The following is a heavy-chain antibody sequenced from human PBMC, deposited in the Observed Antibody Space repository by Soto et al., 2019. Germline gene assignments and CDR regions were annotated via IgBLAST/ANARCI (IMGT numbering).Heavy chain of an antibody. CDR3: ARDRNLVAIIGVRRQFYYYAMDV. CDR1: GFTFSKHG. J-gene: IGHJ6*02. Sequence: PGGSLRLSCATSGFTFSKHGMHWARLSPGRGLEWVAILWYDGSLEYYADSVEGRFTISRDNSQNTLYLQMNNLVVEDTAVYFCARDRNLVAIIGVRRQFYYYAMDVWGQGTTVTVSS. D-gene: IGHD3-3*01. V-gene: IGHV3-33*01. CDR2: LWYDGSLE.